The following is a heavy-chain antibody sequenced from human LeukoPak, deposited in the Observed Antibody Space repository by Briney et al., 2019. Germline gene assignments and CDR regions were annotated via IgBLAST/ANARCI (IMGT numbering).Heavy chain of an antibody. CDR2: IGGGGVDR. Sequence: GGSLRLSCVASGFTFSEFAMNWVRQVPGKGPEWVSHIGGGGVDREYEESVKGRFTVSRDNSRNSLYLQMNSLRGEDTAIYYCAKDSIERNGVYDAFDVWGRGTKVTVAS. CDR1: GFTFSEFA. V-gene: IGHV3-23*01. CDR3: AKDSIERNGVYDAFDV. J-gene: IGHJ3*01. D-gene: IGHD2-8*01.